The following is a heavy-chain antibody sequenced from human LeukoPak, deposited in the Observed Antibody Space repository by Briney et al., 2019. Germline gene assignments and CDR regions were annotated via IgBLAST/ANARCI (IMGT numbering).Heavy chain of an antibody. D-gene: IGHD2-21*02. CDR2: ISSSSYI. Sequence: GGSLRLSCAASGFTFSEAWMNWVRQAPGKGLEWVSSISSSSYIYYADSVKGRFTISRDNAKNSLYLQMNSLRAEDTAVYYCARELLGGDCYTDWGQGTLVTVSS. CDR3: ARELLGGDCYTD. CDR1: GFTFSEAW. J-gene: IGHJ4*02. V-gene: IGHV3-69-1*01.